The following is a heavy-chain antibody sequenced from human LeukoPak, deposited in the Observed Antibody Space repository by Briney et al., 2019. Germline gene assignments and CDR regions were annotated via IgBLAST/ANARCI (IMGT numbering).Heavy chain of an antibody. J-gene: IGHJ6*02. CDR1: GLTFSSYA. D-gene: IGHD7-27*01. CDR3: ARESLSGAAPYYYYGMDV. V-gene: IGHV3-30-3*01. CDR2: ISYDGSNK. Sequence: GGSLRLSCAASGLTFSSYAMHWVRQAPGKGLEWVAVISYDGSNKYYADSVKGRFTISRDNSKNTLYLQMNSLRAEDTAVYYCARESLSGAAPYYYYGMDVWGQGTTVTVSS.